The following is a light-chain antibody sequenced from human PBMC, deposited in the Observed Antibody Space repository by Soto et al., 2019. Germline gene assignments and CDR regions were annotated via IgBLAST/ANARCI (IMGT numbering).Light chain of an antibody. CDR1: RSDVGGYNF. CDR3: SSYTSSTTLV. J-gene: IGLJ2*01. CDR2: EVS. V-gene: IGLV2-14*01. Sequence: QSALTQPASVSGSPGQSITISCTGTRSDVGGYNFVSWYQLHPGKAPKLIVYEVSNRPSGVSKRFSGSKSGNTASLTISGLQAEDEADYYCSSYTSSTTLVFGGGTKLTVL.